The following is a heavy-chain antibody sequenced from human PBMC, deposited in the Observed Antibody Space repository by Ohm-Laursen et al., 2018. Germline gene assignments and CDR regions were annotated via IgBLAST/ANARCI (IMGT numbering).Heavy chain of an antibody. Sequence: SLRLSCTASGFTFSSYSMNWVRQAPGKGLEWVSYISSSSSTIYYADSVKGRFTISRDNAKNSLYLQMNSLRAEDTAVYYCARDVEDIVLFGDPWGQGTLVTVSS. CDR3: ARDVEDIVLFGDP. CDR1: GFTFSSYS. D-gene: IGHD2-8*01. CDR2: ISSSSSTI. J-gene: IGHJ5*02. V-gene: IGHV3-48*01.